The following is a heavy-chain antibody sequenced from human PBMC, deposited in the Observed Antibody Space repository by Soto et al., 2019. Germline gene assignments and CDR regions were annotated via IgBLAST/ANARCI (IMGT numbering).Heavy chain of an antibody. V-gene: IGHV1-18*01. CDR3: ARSAVCSSTSCYAPGAFDI. D-gene: IGHD2-2*01. Sequence: ASVKVSCKASGYTFTSYGISWVRQAPGQGLEWMGWISAYNGNTNYAQKLQGRVTMTTDTSTSTAYMELRSLRSDDTAVYYCARSAVCSSTSCYAPGAFDIRGQGTMVTVSS. CDR2: ISAYNGNT. CDR1: GYTFTSYG. J-gene: IGHJ3*02.